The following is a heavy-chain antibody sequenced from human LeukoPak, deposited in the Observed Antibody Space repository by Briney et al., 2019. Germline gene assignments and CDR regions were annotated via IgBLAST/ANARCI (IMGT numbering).Heavy chain of an antibody. CDR1: GGTFSSYA. Sequence: ASVKVSCKASGGTFSSYAISWVRQAPGQGLEWMGRIIPILGIANYAQKFQGRVTMTTDTSTSTAYMELRSLRSDDTAVYYCATDYDSSGYYSRRGFDYWGQGTLVTVSS. D-gene: IGHD3-22*01. CDR2: IIPILGIA. V-gene: IGHV1-69*04. CDR3: ATDYDSSGYYSRRGFDY. J-gene: IGHJ4*02.